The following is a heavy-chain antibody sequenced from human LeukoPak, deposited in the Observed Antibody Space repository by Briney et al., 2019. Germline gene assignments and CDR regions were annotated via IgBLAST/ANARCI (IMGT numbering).Heavy chain of an antibody. J-gene: IGHJ4*02. Sequence: PSETLSLTCTVSGGSISSSSYYWSWIRQPPGKGLEWIGEINHSGSTNYNPSLKSRVTISVDTSKNQFSLKLSSVTAADTAVYYCARGESGYWGQGTLVTVSS. CDR3: ARGESGY. CDR2: INHSGST. CDR1: GGSISSSSYY. V-gene: IGHV4-39*07.